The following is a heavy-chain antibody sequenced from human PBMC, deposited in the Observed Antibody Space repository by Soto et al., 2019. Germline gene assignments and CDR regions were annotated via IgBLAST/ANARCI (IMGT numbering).Heavy chain of an antibody. CDR2: ISYDGSNK. Sequence: QVQLVESGGGVVQPGRSPRLSCAASGFTFSSYGMHWVRQAPGKGLEWVAVISYDGSNKYYADSVKGRFTISRDNSKNTLSLQMNSLRAEDTAVYYCANAGEGESVYWGQGTLVTVSS. CDR1: GFTFSSYG. J-gene: IGHJ4*02. D-gene: IGHD3-16*01. CDR3: ANAGEGESVY. V-gene: IGHV3-30*18.